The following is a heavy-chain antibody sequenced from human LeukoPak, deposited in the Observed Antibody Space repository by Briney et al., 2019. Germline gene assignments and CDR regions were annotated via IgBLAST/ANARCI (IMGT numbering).Heavy chain of an antibody. Sequence: SETLSLTCTVSGGSISSSSYYWGWIRQPPGKGLEWIGSIYYSGSTYYNPSLKSRVTISVDTSKNQFSLKLSSVTAADTAVYYCARDTLYGDNDYWGQGTLVTVSS. V-gene: IGHV4-39*07. D-gene: IGHD4-23*01. CDR1: GGSISSSSYY. CDR3: ARDTLYGDNDY. J-gene: IGHJ4*02. CDR2: IYYSGST.